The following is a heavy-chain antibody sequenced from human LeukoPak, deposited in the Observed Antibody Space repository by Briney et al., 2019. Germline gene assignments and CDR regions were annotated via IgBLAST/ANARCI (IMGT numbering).Heavy chain of an antibody. CDR1: GYTFTSYG. Sequence: GASVKVSCQASGYTFTSYGISRVRRAPGQGLEWMGWISAYNDNTNYAQTLQGRVTMTTDTSTSTAYMELRSLRSDDTAVYYCARDYSGDCSSTSCYTGNWFDPWGQGTLVTVSS. V-gene: IGHV1-18*01. CDR2: ISAYNDNT. D-gene: IGHD2-2*02. J-gene: IGHJ5*02. CDR3: ARDYSGDCSSTSCYTGNWFDP.